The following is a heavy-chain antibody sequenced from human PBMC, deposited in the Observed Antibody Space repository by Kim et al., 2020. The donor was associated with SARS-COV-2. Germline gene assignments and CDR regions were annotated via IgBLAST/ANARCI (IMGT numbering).Heavy chain of an antibody. D-gene: IGHD3-10*01. CDR1: GFIFGDYA. CDR3: SREAGSHARRYDYYGVDV. V-gene: IGHV3-49*04. J-gene: IGHJ6*02. CDR2: IRSKAYGGTA. Sequence: GGSLRLSCTTSGFIFGDYAMSWVRQAPGKGLDWVGFIRSKAYGGTAEYAASVKGRFTISRDDSKNIAYLQMDSLKTEDTAVYFCSREAGSHARRYDYYGVDVWGQGTTVIVSS.